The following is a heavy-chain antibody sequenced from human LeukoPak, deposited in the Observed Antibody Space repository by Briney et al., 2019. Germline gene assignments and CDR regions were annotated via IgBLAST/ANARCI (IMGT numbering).Heavy chain of an antibody. J-gene: IGHJ5*02. CDR3: ARDGGAPAGT. V-gene: IGHV3-NL1*01. CDR1: GFTFSSYG. CDR2: IYRGGRA. D-gene: IGHD3-16*01. Sequence: RGSLRLSCAASGFTFSSYGMHWVRQAPGKGLEWVSVIYRGGRAYYADSVKGRITISRDNSKNTLYLQMNSLRVEDTAVYYCARDGGAPAGTWGQGTLVTVSS.